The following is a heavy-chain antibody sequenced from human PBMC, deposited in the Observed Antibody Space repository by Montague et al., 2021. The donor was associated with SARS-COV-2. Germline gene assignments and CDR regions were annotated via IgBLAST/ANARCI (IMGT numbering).Heavy chain of an antibody. D-gene: IGHD5-12*01. J-gene: IGHJ4*02. V-gene: IGHV3-30-3*01. CDR2: ISYDGSNK. CDR3: ARIQYGGYGGALDY. CDR1: GFTFSSYA. Sequence: SLRLSCAASGFTFSSYAMHWVRQAPGKGLEWVAVISYDGSNKYYADSVKGRFTISRDNSKNTLYLQMNSLRAEDTAVYYCARIQYGGYGGALDYWGQGTLVTVSS.